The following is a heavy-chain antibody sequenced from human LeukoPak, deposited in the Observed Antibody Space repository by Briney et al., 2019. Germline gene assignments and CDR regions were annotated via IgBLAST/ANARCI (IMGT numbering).Heavy chain of an antibody. D-gene: IGHD1-7*01. CDR1: GYTFTGYY. J-gene: IGHJ6*03. Sequence: ASVKVSCKASGYTFTGYYMHWVRQAPGQGLEWMGWINPNSGGTNYAQKFQGRVTMTRDTSISTAYMELSRLRSDDTAVYYCARASKRNYIFYMDVWGKGTTVTVSS. CDR2: INPNSGGT. CDR3: ARASKRNYIFYMDV. V-gene: IGHV1-2*02.